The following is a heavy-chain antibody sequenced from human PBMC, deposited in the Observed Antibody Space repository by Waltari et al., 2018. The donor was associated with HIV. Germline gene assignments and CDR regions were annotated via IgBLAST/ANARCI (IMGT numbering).Heavy chain of an antibody. CDR1: GFTFSDSS. D-gene: IGHD1-26*01. Sequence: EVHLVESGGGLVKPGGSLRLSCAASGFTFSDSSMNWVRQAPGKGLEWVSSISKNSDDIYYAASVKGRYTITRDNAKKSVYLQMNSLRVEDTAVFYCTRRTPSGTYGMDVWGQGTTVTVSS. CDR2: ISKNSDDI. J-gene: IGHJ6*02. V-gene: IGHV3-21*01. CDR3: TRRTPSGTYGMDV.